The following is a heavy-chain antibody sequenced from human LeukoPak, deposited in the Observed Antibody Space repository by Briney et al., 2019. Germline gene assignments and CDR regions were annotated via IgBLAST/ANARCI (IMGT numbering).Heavy chain of an antibody. CDR3: ARVGVVPAAIPDGFDI. CDR2: IYSGGST. CDR1: GFTVSSNY. Sequence: SGGSLRLSCAASGFTVSSNYTSWVRQAQGKGLEWVSVIYSGGSTYYADSVKGRFTISRDNSKNTLYLQMNSLTAEDTAVYYCARVGVVPAAIPDGFDIWGQGTMVTVSS. D-gene: IGHD2-2*01. J-gene: IGHJ3*02. V-gene: IGHV3-53*01.